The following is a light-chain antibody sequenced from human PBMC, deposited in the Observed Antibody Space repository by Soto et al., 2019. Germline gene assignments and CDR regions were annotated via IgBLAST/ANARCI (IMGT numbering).Light chain of an antibody. CDR3: SSFTSSSTFV. CDR2: DVS. J-gene: IGLJ1*01. Sequence: QSVLAQPASVSGSRGQSITISCTGTNNNVGRYNYVSWFQQHPGKVPKLIIYDVSNWPSGVSDRFSGSKSGNTASLTISGLHPEDEADYYCSSFTSSSTFVFGTGTKVTVL. V-gene: IGLV2-14*03. CDR1: NNNVGRYNY.